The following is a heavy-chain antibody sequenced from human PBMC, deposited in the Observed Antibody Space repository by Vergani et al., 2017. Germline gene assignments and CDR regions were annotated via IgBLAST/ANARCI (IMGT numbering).Heavy chain of an antibody. Sequence: EVQLVESGGGLVQPGGSLRLSCAASGFTFSSYSMNWVRQAPGKGLEWVSYISSSSSTIYYADSVKGRLTISRDNAKNSLYLQMNSLRAEDTAVYYCERGFVVDAPPPSCWGQGTLVTVSS. D-gene: IGHD2-15*01. CDR1: GFTFSSYS. CDR2: ISSSSSTI. V-gene: IGHV3-48*01. CDR3: ERGFVVDAPPPSC. J-gene: IGHJ4*02.